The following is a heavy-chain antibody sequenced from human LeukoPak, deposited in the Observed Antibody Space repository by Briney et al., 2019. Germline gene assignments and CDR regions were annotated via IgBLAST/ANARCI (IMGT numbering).Heavy chain of an antibody. Sequence: PSETLSLTCTISGTSINNYYWSWIRQPAGKELEWIGRIYTSGSTNYNPSLKSRVTMSVDTSRNPFSLRLSSVTAADTAVYYCARDAFYYDSSGSLAYWGQGTLVTVSS. CDR2: IYTSGST. CDR3: ARDAFYYDSSGSLAY. V-gene: IGHV4-4*07. D-gene: IGHD3-22*01. J-gene: IGHJ4*02. CDR1: GTSINNYY.